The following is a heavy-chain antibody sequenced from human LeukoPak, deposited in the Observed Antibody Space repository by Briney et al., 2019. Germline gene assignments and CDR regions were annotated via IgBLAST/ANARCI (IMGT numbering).Heavy chain of an antibody. Sequence: GSLRLSCAASGFTFSNYWMYWVRQAPGEGLVCVSRINTDGSSTSYADSVTGRFTISRDDAKNTLYLQMNSLRTEDTAVYYCTISAPGKRYFDNWGQGTLVTVSS. D-gene: IGHD3-10*01. J-gene: IGHJ4*02. CDR1: GFTFSNYW. CDR3: TISAPGKRYFDN. CDR2: INTDGSST. V-gene: IGHV3-74*03.